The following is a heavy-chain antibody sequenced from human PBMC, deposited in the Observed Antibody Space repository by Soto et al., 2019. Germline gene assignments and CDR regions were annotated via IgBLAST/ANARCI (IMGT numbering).Heavy chain of an antibody. CDR1: AGSLSNYY. CDR2: IYHTGST. D-gene: IGHD3-16*01. V-gene: IGHV4-59*01. Sequence: QVQLQESGQGLVKPSETLSLTCSVSAGSLSNYYWTWIRQSPGKGLEWIGEIYHTGSTKYNPSLKSRVAISVDMSKNQFALTLSSVTPADTAVYYCARGGRGSGLYFLYYFDLWGQGTLITVSS. CDR3: ARGGRGSGLYFLYYFDL. J-gene: IGHJ4*02.